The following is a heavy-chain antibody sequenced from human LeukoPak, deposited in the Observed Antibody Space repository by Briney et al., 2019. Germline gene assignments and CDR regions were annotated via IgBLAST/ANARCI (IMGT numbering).Heavy chain of an antibody. CDR1: GFSFSSSW. D-gene: IGHD1-26*01. J-gene: IGHJ4*02. CDR2: INDDETST. Sequence: PGGSLRLSCAASGFSFSSSWMHWVRQSPGKGLVWVSRINDDETSTSHADSVKGRFTISRDNAKNTLYLQMNSLRAEDTAVYYCATTGSGSYYDYWGQGALVTVSS. V-gene: IGHV3-74*01. CDR3: ATTGSGSYYDY.